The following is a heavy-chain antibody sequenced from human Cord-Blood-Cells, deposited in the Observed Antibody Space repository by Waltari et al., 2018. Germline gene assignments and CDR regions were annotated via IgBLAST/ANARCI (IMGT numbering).Heavy chain of an antibody. Sequence: QVQLVQSGAEVKKPGSSVKVSCKASGGTFSSYAISWVRQAPGQGLEWMGGIIPIFGTANYAQKFQGRVTITADKSTSTAYMELSSLRSEDMTVYYCARRPLGIRRGYFDYWGQGTLVTVSS. J-gene: IGHJ4*02. CDR1: GGTFSSYA. D-gene: IGHD7-27*01. CDR2: IIPIFGTA. CDR3: ARRPLGIRRGYFDY. V-gene: IGHV1-69*06.